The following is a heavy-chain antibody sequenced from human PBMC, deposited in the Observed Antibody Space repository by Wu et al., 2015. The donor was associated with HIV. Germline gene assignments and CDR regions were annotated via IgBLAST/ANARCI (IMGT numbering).Heavy chain of an antibody. J-gene: IGHJ3*02. V-gene: IGHV1-2*02. CDR3: ARGSIAVAGYGDDAFDI. CDR2: INPNSGGT. CDR1: GYTFTGYY. D-gene: IGHD6-19*01. Sequence: QVQLVQSGAEVKKPGASVKVSCKASGYTFTGYYMHWVRQAPGQGLEWMGWINPNSGGTNYAQKFQGRVTMTRDTSISTAYMELSRLRSDDTAVYYCARGSIAVAGYGDDAFDIWGQGTSGHRLF.